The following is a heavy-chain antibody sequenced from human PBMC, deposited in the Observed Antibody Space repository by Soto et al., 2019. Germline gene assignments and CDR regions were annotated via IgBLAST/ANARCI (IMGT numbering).Heavy chain of an antibody. V-gene: IGHV4-59*08. Sequence: SETQSLTYTVSGGYVSSYYWSWIRQPPGKGLEWIGYIYYSGSTNYNPSLKSRVTISVDTSKNQFSLKLSSVTAADTAVYYCARLDIRRDRAAAAPYYYYYGMDVWGQGTTVTV. J-gene: IGHJ6*02. CDR1: GGYVSSYY. CDR2: IYYSGST. CDR3: ARLDIRRDRAAAAPYYYYYGMDV. D-gene: IGHD6-13*01.